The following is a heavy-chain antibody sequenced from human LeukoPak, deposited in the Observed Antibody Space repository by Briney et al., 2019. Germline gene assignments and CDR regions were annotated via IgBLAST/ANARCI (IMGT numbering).Heavy chain of an antibody. CDR2: IYYSGST. J-gene: IGHJ5*02. CDR1: GGSISSSSYY. D-gene: IGHD2-2*02. CDR3: ARRGPSAVPGGYCSSTSCYRSSNWFDP. V-gene: IGHV4-39*01. Sequence: SETLSLTRTVSGGSISSSSYYWGWIRQPPGKGLEWIGSIYYSGSTYYNPSLKSRVTISVDTSKNQFSLKLSSVTAADTAVYYCARRGPSAVPGGYCSSTSCYRSSNWFDPWGQGTLVTVSS.